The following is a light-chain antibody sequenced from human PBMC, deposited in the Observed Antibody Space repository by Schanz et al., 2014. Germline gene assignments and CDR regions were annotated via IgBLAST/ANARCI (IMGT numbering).Light chain of an antibody. J-gene: IGKJ1*01. Sequence: EIVLTQSPGTLSLSPGERATLSCRASQSVSNSYLAWYQQKPGQAPSLLIYGASRRATGIPDRFSGSGSGTDFTLTISSLQSEDFAVYYCQQYNNRRTFGQGTKVEIK. V-gene: IGKV3-20*01. CDR3: QQYNNRRT. CDR1: QSVSNSY. CDR2: GAS.